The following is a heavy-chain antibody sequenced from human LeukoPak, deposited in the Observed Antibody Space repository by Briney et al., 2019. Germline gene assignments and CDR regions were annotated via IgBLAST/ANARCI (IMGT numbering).Heavy chain of an antibody. D-gene: IGHD1-26*01. CDR1: AYSISNGFV. J-gene: IGHJ5*02. CDR3: TRFSHVAGAPRVSWFDP. CDR2: IYHSGTT. Sequence: PSETLSLTCTVSAYSISNGFVWGWIRHPPGKGLEWIASIYHSGTTSYNPPLKSRVTMSVDTSKNQFSLRLSSVTAADTAVYYCTRFSHVAGAPRVSWFDPWGQGTLVTVSS. V-gene: IGHV4-38-2*02.